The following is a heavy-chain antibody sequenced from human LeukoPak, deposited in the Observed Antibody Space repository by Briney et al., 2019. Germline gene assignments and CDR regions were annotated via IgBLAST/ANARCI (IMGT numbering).Heavy chain of an antibody. CDR1: GGSISSYY. CDR2: IYYSGST. CDR3: ARVSSRLRTGMDV. V-gene: IGHV4-59*01. J-gene: IGHJ6*04. D-gene: IGHD3-16*01. Sequence: SETLSLTCTVSGGSISSYYWSWIRQSPGKGLEWIGYIYYSGSTNYNPSLKSRVTISVDTSKNQFSLKLSSVTAADTAVYYCARVSSRLRTGMDVWGKGTTVTVSS.